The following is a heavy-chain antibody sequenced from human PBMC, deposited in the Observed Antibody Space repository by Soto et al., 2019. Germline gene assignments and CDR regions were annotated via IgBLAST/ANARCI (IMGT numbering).Heavy chain of an antibody. V-gene: IGHV3-30*18. J-gene: IGHJ6*02. CDR1: GFTFSSYG. CDR2: ISYDESNK. Sequence: GGSLRLSCAASGFTFSSYGMHWVRQAPGKGLEWVAVISYDESNKYYADSVKGRFTISRGNSKNPLYLQMNSLRAEDTAVYYCAKDVVVGATTGLGDYYYYYGMDVWGQGTTVTVSS. D-gene: IGHD1-26*01. CDR3: AKDVVVGATTGLGDYYYYYGMDV.